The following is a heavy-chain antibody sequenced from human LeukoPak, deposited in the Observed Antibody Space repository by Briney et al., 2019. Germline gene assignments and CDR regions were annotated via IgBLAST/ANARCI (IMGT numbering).Heavy chain of an antibody. D-gene: IGHD1-7*01. CDR2: MNSDGSTT. V-gene: IGHV3-74*01. CDR1: GFTFSTTW. Sequence: GGSLRLSCAASGFTFSTTWLHCVRHTPGEGLVWVSSMNSDGSTTNYAGSVKGRFTISRDNAKSTMYLQMNNLRGEDTAVYYCATAGNYRFDNWGQGTLVTVSP. CDR3: ATAGNYRFDN. J-gene: IGHJ4*02.